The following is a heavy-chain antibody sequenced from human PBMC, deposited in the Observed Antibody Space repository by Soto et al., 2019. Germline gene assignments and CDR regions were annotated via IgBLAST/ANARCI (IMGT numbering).Heavy chain of an antibody. D-gene: IGHD3-3*01. V-gene: IGHV3-49*04. CDR2: IRSKAYGGTT. CDR3: TREGITIFGVVINFDY. CDR1: GFTFGDYA. Sequence: PGGSLRLSCTASGFTFGDYAMSWVRQAPGKGLEWVGFIRSKAYGGTTEYAASVKGRFTISRDDSKSIAYLQMNSLKTEDTAVYYCTREGITIFGVVINFDYWGQGTLVTVSS. J-gene: IGHJ4*02.